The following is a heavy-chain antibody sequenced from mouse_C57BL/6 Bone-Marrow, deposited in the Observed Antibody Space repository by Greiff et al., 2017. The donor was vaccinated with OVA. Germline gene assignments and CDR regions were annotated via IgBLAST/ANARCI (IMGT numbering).Heavy chain of an antibody. J-gene: IGHJ4*01. CDR3: ARYGYDGGYAMDY. CDR2: IYPGSGNT. D-gene: IGHD2-2*01. V-gene: IGHV1-76*01. Sequence: QVQLQQSGAELVRPGASVKLSCKASGYTFTDYYINWVKQRPGQGLEWIARIYPGSGNTYYNEKFKGKATLTAEKSSSTAYMQLSSLTSEDSAVYFCARYGYDGGYAMDYWGQGTSVTVSS. CDR1: GYTFTDYY.